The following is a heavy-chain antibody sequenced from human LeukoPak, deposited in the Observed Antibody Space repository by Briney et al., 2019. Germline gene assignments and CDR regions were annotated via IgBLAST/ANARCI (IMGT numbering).Heavy chain of an antibody. V-gene: IGHV3-74*03. D-gene: IGHD3-10*02. CDR3: IRETHVGLHLEY. Sequence: GGSLRLSCTASGFTFTTYWMHWVRQAPGKGLVWVARINTDGRVTTYAESVKGRFTVSRDNAENTLYLETNNLRPEDTAVYYCIRETHVGLHLEYWGQGTLATVTS. CDR1: GFTFTTYW. J-gene: IGHJ4*02. CDR2: INTDGRVT.